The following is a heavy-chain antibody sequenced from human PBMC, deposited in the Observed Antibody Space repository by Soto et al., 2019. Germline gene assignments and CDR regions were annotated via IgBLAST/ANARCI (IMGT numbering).Heavy chain of an antibody. J-gene: IGHJ5*02. Sequence: QVQLQQRGAGLLKPSETLSLTCAVYGGSFSGYYWSWIRQPPGKGLEWIGEINHSGSTNYNPSLKSRVTISVDTSKNQFSLKLSSVTAADTAVYYCASLDPSRRWYCTNGVCPPNNYDENWFDPWGQGTLVTVSS. CDR2: INHSGST. CDR3: ASLDPSRRWYCTNGVCPPNNYDENWFDP. CDR1: GGSFSGYY. V-gene: IGHV4-34*01. D-gene: IGHD2-8*01.